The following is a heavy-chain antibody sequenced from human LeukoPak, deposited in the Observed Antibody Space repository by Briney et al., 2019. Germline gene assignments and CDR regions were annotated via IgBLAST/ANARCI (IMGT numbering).Heavy chain of an antibody. CDR2: ISGSGGST. D-gene: IGHD3-3*01. V-gene: IGHV3-23*01. J-gene: IGHJ4*02. Sequence: GGSLRLSRAASGFTFSSYAMSWVRQAPGKGLEWVSAISGSGGSTYYADSVKGRFTISRDNSKNTLYLQMNSLRAEDTTVYYCAKHPNYDFWSGYYTDFDYWGQGTMVTVSS. CDR3: AKHPNYDFWSGYYTDFDY. CDR1: GFTFSSYA.